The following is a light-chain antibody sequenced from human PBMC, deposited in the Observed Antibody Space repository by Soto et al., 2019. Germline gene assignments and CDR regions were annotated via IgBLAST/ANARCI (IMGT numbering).Light chain of an antibody. CDR3: SSYAGSNNVGLV. Sequence: QSALTQPPLRPGPLGQPAPFPGPGPSVNVGSYNYVSWYQQHPGKAPKLMIYEVSKRPSGVPDRFSGSKSGNTASLTVSGLQAEDEADYYCSSYAGSNNVGLVFGGGTKLTVL. CDR1: SVNVGSYNY. V-gene: IGLV2-8*01. J-gene: IGLJ2*01. CDR2: EVS.